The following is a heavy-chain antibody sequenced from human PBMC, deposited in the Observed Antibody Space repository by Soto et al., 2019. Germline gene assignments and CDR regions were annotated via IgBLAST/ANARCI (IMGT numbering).Heavy chain of an antibody. CDR1: GGSISSYY. D-gene: IGHD1-1*01. Sequence: SETLSLTCTVSGGSISSYYWSWIRQPPGKGLEWIGYIYYSGSTNYNPSLKSRVTISVDTSKNQFSLKLSSVTAADTAVYYCARRVKYRPYYFDYWGQGTLVTVSS. J-gene: IGHJ4*02. CDR3: ARRVKYRPYYFDY. CDR2: IYYSGST. V-gene: IGHV4-59*08.